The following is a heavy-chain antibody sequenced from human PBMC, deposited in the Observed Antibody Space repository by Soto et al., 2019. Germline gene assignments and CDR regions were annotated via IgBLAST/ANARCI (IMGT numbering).Heavy chain of an antibody. V-gene: IGHV3-11*06. J-gene: IGHJ4*02. Sequence: QVQLVESGGGLVKPGGSLRLSCAASGFTFSDYYMSWIRQAPGKGLEWVSYISSSSSYTNYADSVKGRFTISRDNAKNSLYLQMNSLRAEDTAVYYCARVWQQLVYCDYWGQGTLVTVSS. D-gene: IGHD6-13*01. CDR3: ARVWQQLVYCDY. CDR2: ISSSSSYT. CDR1: GFTFSDYY.